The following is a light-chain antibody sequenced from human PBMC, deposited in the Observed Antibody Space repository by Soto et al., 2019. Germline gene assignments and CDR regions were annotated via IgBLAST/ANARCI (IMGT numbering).Light chain of an antibody. Sequence: ELTQSPGTLSLSPGDRATLSCRASQSVSNNYVAWYQQKADQPPKLLIFGSSYRATGLPDTFSGSGAGTDFTLPISSLEHEDFAVYYCQQYGSSPPYTFGQGTKLEIK. CDR1: QSVSNNY. J-gene: IGKJ2*01. CDR3: QQYGSSPPYT. CDR2: GSS. V-gene: IGKV3-20*01.